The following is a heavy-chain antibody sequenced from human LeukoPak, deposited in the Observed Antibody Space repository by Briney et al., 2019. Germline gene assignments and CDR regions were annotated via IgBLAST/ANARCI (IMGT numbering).Heavy chain of an antibody. J-gene: IGHJ6*02. CDR3: ARDRIAAAATIRCYYGMDV. D-gene: IGHD6-13*01. Sequence: SETLSLTCTVSGGSISSHHWSWIRQPAGKGLEWIGRMYTSGSTNYNPSLKSRVTMSVDTSKNQFSLKMSSVTAADTAVYYCARDRIAAAATIRCYYGMDVWGQGTTVTVSS. V-gene: IGHV4-4*07. CDR2: MYTSGST. CDR1: GGSISSHH.